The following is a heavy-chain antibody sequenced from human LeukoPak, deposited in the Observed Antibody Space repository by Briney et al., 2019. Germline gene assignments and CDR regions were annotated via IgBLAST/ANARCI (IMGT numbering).Heavy chain of an antibody. CDR3: AKVAKYYYGSETYYFFEH. CDR1: GFTFRTYT. Sequence: GGSLRLSCAASGFTFRTYTMNWVRQAPGKRLEWVSSISSDSRYIYYADSVKGRFTISRDNAQNSLYLQMNSLRVEDTAVYYCAKVAKYYYGSETYYFFEHWGQGTPVTASS. J-gene: IGHJ4*02. V-gene: IGHV3-21*01. D-gene: IGHD3-10*01. CDR2: ISSDSRYI.